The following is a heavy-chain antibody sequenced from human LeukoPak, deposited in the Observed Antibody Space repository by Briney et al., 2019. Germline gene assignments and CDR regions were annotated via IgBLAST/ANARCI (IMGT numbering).Heavy chain of an antibody. CDR2: ISGSGGRT. CDR1: GFTFSSYA. CDR3: AKGDFYGSGRDYYYYMDV. D-gene: IGHD3-10*01. V-gene: IGHV3-23*01. J-gene: IGHJ6*03. Sequence: GGSLRLSCAASGFTFSSYAMSWVRQAPGKGLEWVSAISGSGGRTYYADSVKGRFTISRDNSKNTLYLQMNSLRAEDTAVYNCAKGDFYGSGRDYYYYMDVWGKGTTVTISS.